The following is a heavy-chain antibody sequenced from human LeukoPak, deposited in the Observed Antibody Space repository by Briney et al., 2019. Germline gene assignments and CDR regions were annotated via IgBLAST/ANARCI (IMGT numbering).Heavy chain of an antibody. J-gene: IGHJ3*02. CDR2: ISWNSGSI. V-gene: IGHV3-9*01. Sequence: PGGSLRLSCAASGFTFDDYAMHWVRQAPGKGLEWVSGISWNSGSIGYADSVEGRFTISRDNAKNSLYLQMNSLRAEDTALYYCAKPWATVTTPGAFDIWGQGTMVTVSS. CDR1: GFTFDDYA. CDR3: AKPWATVTTPGAFDI. D-gene: IGHD4-17*01.